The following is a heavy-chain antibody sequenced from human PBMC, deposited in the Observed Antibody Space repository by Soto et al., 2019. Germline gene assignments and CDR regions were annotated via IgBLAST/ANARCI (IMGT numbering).Heavy chain of an antibody. V-gene: IGHV3-30*18. J-gene: IGHJ4*02. D-gene: IGHD5-12*01. CDR2: ISYDGSNK. CDR3: AKDRGYSGYDCLDY. Sequence: PGGSLRLSCAASGFTFSSYGMHWVRQAPGKGLEWVAVISYDGSNKYYADSVKGRFTISRDNSKNTLYLQMNSLRAEDTAVYYCAKDRGYSGYDCLDYRGQGTLITVSS. CDR1: GFTFSSYG.